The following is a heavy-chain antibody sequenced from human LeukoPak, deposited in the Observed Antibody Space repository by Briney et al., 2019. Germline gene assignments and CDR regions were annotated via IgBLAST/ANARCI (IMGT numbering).Heavy chain of an antibody. Sequence: ASVKVSCKASGYTFTGYYMHWVRQAPGQGLEWMGWINPNSGGTNYAQKFQGRVTMTRDTSISTAYMELSSLRSEDTAVYYCARGKALLWFGESRNWFDPWGQGTLVTVSS. CDR1: GYTFTGYY. CDR3: ARGKALLWFGESRNWFDP. V-gene: IGHV1-2*02. D-gene: IGHD3-10*01. CDR2: INPNSGGT. J-gene: IGHJ5*02.